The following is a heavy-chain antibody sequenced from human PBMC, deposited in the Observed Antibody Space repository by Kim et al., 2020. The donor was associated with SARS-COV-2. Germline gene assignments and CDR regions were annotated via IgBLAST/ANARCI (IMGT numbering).Heavy chain of an antibody. V-gene: IGHV3-23*01. Sequence: GGSLRLSCAAAGFTFSTYAMSWVRQAPGRGLEWVSIIGGDGEKTYYADSVQGRFTISRDNSRNTVSLQMSGLRVEDTAVYYCARGPLKRYGMDVLGQGTT. J-gene: IGHJ6*02. CDR3: ARGPLKRYGMDV. CDR1: GFTFSTYA. CDR2: IGGDGEKT.